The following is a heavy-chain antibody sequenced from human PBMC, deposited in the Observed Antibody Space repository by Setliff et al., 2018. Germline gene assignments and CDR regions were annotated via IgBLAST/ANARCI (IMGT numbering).Heavy chain of an antibody. CDR1: GFTFGDYW. Sequence: TGGSLRLSCAASGFTFGDYWMNWVRQAPGKGLEWVAKIRNDGSEEYYVDSVKGRFTISRDNAQKSLYLQMNNLRAEDTAVYYCARDGRWELGVGGFDSWGQGTLVTVSS. V-gene: IGHV3-7*01. J-gene: IGHJ4*02. CDR3: ARDGRWELGVGGFDS. CDR2: IRNDGSEE. D-gene: IGHD1-26*01.